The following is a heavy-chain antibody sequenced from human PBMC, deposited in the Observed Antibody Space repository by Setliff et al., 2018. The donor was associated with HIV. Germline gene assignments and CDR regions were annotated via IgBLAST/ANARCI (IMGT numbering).Heavy chain of an antibody. CDR2: IYGDDST. CDR1: TISTLSVSLNY. CDR3: AKDVEFFPVPDSSGYIDY. Sequence: GGSLRLSCAASTISTLSVSLNYMSWVRQAPGKGLEYVSIIYGDDSTYYADYVKGRFTVSRDNTKNTLYLHMNGLGPEDTAVYYCAKDVEFFPVPDSSGYIDYWGQGTLVTVSS. D-gene: IGHD3-22*01. J-gene: IGHJ4*02. V-gene: IGHV3-66*02.